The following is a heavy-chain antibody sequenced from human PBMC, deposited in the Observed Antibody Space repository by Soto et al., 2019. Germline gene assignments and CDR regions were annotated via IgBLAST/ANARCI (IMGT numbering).Heavy chain of an antibody. Sequence: QVQLVQSGPEVRKPGSSVKVSCQSSGDTFDSDSINWVRQAPGQGLEWMGGIIPMLGKPNYAQTFQDRVTITADESANTAYMELRSLRSDDTAVYFGARLGRGAFDPWGQGTPVTVSS. CDR2: IIPMLGKP. J-gene: IGHJ5*02. D-gene: IGHD7-27*01. CDR3: ARLGRGAFDP. CDR1: GDTFDSDS. V-gene: IGHV1-69*01.